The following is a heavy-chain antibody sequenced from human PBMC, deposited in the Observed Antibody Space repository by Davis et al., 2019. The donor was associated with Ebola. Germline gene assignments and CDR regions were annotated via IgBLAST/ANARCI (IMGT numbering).Heavy chain of an antibody. V-gene: IGHV4-59*12. Sequence: PSETLSLTCTVSGGSISSYYWSWIRQPPGKGLEWIGYIYYSGSTNYNPSLKSRVTISVDTSKNQFSLKLSSVTAADTAVYYCASGCTNGVWGYRQGGARTKCDMDVWGKGTTVTVSS. CDR2: IYYSGST. D-gene: IGHD2-8*01. CDR1: GGSISSYY. CDR3: ASGCTNGVWGYRQGGARTKCDMDV. J-gene: IGHJ6*03.